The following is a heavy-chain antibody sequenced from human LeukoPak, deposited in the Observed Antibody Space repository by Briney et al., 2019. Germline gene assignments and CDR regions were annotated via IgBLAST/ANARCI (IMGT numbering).Heavy chain of an antibody. J-gene: IGHJ3*02. CDR1: GASISSYY. D-gene: IGHD3-10*01. CDR3: AKSNGYGLVDI. V-gene: IGHV4-59*12. Sequence: SETLSLTCTVSGASISSYYWSWIRQTPGKGLEWIGYIFYSGNTNHNPSLKSRVTISADTSKNQFSLKLTSVTAADTAVYYCAKSNGYGLVDIWGQGTMVTVSS. CDR2: IFYSGNT.